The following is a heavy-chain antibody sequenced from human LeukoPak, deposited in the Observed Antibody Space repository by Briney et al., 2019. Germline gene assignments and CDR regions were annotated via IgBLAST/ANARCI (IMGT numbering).Heavy chain of an antibody. CDR3: AKGAWDAGIYYLDH. Sequence: PGGSLRLSCAASGFPFNTYAMNWVRQAPGRGLEWVSLISVSGTGKYYADSVKGRFTISRDNSKNTLYLQMNSLRAEDTAVYYCAKGAWDAGIYYLDHWGQGTHVIVSS. V-gene: IGHV3-23*01. D-gene: IGHD2/OR15-2a*01. CDR2: ISVSGTGK. CDR1: GFPFNTYA. J-gene: IGHJ4*02.